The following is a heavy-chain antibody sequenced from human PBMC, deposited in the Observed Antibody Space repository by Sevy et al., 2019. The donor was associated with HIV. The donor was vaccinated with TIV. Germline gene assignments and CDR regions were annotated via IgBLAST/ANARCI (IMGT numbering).Heavy chain of an antibody. CDR3: TTDLWFGEIDWFDP. Sequence: GGSLRLSCAASGFTFSNAWMSWVRQAPGKGLEWVGRIKSKTDGGTTDYAAPVKGRFTISRDDSKNTPYLQMNSLKTEDTAVYYCTTDLWFGEIDWFDPWGQGTLVTVSS. V-gene: IGHV3-15*01. CDR1: GFTFSNAW. CDR2: IKSKTDGGTT. D-gene: IGHD3-10*01. J-gene: IGHJ5*02.